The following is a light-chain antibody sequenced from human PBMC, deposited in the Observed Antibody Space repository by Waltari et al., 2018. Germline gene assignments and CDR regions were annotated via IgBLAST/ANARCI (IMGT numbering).Light chain of an antibody. V-gene: IGKV3-11*01. CDR1: QSVSSY. CDR2: DAS. Sequence: ETVLTQSPATLSLSPGERATLSCRASQSVSSYLAWYQQKPGQAPRLLIYDASNRATSIPARFSGSASGTDFTLTISSLEPEDFAVYYCQHRSNWPLTFGGGTKVEIK. J-gene: IGKJ4*01. CDR3: QHRSNWPLT.